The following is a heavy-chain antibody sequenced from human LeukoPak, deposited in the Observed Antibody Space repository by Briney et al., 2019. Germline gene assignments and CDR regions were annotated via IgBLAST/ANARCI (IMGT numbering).Heavy chain of an antibody. D-gene: IGHD6-6*01. CDR3: ARIAPYSSSPFDY. V-gene: IGHV4-39*01. CDR2: IYYSGST. J-gene: IGHJ4*02. CDR1: GGSISSSSYY. Sequence: SETLSLTCTVSGGSISSSSYYWGWIRQPPGKGLEWIGSIYYSGSTYYNPSLKSRVTISVDASKNQFSLKLSSVTAADTAVYYCARIAPYSSSPFDYWGQGTLVTVSS.